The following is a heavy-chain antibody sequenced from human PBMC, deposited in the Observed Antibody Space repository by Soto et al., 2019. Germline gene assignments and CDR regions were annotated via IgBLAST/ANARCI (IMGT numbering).Heavy chain of an antibody. CDR2: MNPNSGNT. CDR1: GYAFTSYD. Sequence: ASVKVSCKDSGYAFTSYDINWVRQATGQGLEWMGWMNPNSGNTDYAQKFQGRVTMTRNTSISTAYMELSSLRSEDTAVYYCARDYSSGYGMDVWRPVTTVTVSS. D-gene: IGHD6-19*01. J-gene: IGHJ6*02. V-gene: IGHV1-8*01. CDR3: ARDYSSGYGMDV.